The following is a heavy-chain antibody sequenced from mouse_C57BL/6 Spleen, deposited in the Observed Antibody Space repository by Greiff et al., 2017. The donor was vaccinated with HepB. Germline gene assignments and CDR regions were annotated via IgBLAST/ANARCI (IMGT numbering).Heavy chain of an antibody. V-gene: IGHV1-55*01. D-gene: IGHD1-1*01. CDR1: GYTFTSYW. Sequence: QVQLKQPGAELVKPGASVKMSCKASGYTFTSYWITWVKQRPGQGLEWIGDIYPGSGSTNYNEKFKSKATLTVDTSSSTAYMQLSSLTSEDSAVYYCARSPYGSSYRWYFDVWGTGTTVTVSS. CDR3: ARSPYGSSYRWYFDV. J-gene: IGHJ1*03. CDR2: IYPGSGST.